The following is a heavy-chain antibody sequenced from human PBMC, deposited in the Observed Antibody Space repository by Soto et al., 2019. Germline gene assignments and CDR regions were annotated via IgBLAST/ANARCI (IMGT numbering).Heavy chain of an antibody. CDR2: IIPIFGTA. Sequence: SVKVSCKASGGTFSSYAISWVRQAPGQGLEWMGGIIPIFGTANYAQKFQGRVTITADESTSTAYMELSSLRSEDTAVYYCARDQLAHYGSGSPIYYGMDVWGQGTTVTVYS. CDR1: GGTFSSYA. V-gene: IGHV1-69*13. J-gene: IGHJ6*02. CDR3: ARDQLAHYGSGSPIYYGMDV. D-gene: IGHD3-10*01.